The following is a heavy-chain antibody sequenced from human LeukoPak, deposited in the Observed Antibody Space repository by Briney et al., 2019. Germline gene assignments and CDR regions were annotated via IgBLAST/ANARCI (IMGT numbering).Heavy chain of an antibody. CDR3: ARDRSEDDSSGYIHRDFDY. Sequence: GGSLRLSCAASGFSVSSNYMNWIRQAPGRGLEWISYISSSGGNINYADSVQGRFTISRDNAKKSLYLQMSSLRAEDTAVYYCARDRSEDDSSGYIHRDFDYWGQGTLVIVSS. J-gene: IGHJ4*02. CDR1: GFSVSSNY. D-gene: IGHD3-22*01. V-gene: IGHV3-11*04. CDR2: ISSSGGNI.